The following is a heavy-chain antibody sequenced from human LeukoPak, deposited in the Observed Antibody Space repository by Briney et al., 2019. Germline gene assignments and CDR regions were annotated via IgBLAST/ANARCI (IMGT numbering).Heavy chain of an antibody. CDR2: ISSSSSTI. CDR3: AREGRRYTNDY. Sequence: AGGSLRLSCAASGFTFSSYSMNWVRQAPGKGLEWVSYISSSSSTIYYADSVKGRFTISRDNAKNSLYLQMNSLRAEDTAVYYCAREGRRYTNDYWGQGTLVTVSS. J-gene: IGHJ4*02. D-gene: IGHD1-1*01. CDR1: GFTFSSYS. V-gene: IGHV3-48*01.